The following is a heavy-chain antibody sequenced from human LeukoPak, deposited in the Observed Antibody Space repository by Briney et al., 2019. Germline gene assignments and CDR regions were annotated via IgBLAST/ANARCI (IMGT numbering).Heavy chain of an antibody. CDR2: INCNNGDT. V-gene: IGHV1-2*06. CDR3: ARNGEI. Sequence: GASVKVSCKTSGYTFTGYYMYWMRQAPGQGLEWMGRINCNNGDTIYAQKFEGRVIVTRDTSISTAYMELSRLTYDDTAVYYCARNGEIWGQGTLVTVSS. CDR1: GYTFTGYY. J-gene: IGHJ4*02. D-gene: IGHD3-10*01.